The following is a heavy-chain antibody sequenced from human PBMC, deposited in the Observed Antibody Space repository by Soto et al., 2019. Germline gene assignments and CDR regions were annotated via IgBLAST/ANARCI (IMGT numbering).Heavy chain of an antibody. V-gene: IGHV1-46*01. D-gene: IGHD6-19*01. Sequence: QVQLVQSGAEVKKPGASVKVSCKASGYTFTSYYMHWVRQAPGQGLEWMGIINPSGGSTSYAQKFQGRVTMTRDTSTSTVYMELRSLRSEDTAVYYCARDNSSGWWNYYYYGMDVWGQGTTVTVSS. CDR1: GYTFTSYY. CDR2: INPSGGST. J-gene: IGHJ6*02. CDR3: ARDNSSGWWNYYYYGMDV.